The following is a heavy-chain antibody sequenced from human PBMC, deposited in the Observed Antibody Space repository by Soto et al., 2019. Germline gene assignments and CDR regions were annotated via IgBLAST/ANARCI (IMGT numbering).Heavy chain of an antibody. V-gene: IGHV3-30*03. CDR1: GFPFTSYG. CDR3: GGGQYYVDY. D-gene: IGHD3-10*01. CDR2: ISYDGSDK. Sequence: QVQLVESGGGVVQPGRSLRLSCAASGFPFTSYGMHWVREGPDKGLEWVAIISYDGSDKYYADSVKVRFTISRDNSKNTLYLQMNSLRPKDTALYYCGGGQYYVDYRGQGTLVIVSS. J-gene: IGHJ4*02.